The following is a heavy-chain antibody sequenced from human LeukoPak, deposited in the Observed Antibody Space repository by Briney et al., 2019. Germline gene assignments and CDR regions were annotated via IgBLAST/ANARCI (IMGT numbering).Heavy chain of an antibody. J-gene: IGHJ4*02. Sequence: PSETLSLTCTVSGGSISSSSYYWGWIRQPPGKGLEWIGSIYYSGSTYYNPSLKSRVTISVDTSKNQFSLRLNSVTTADTAVYYCARVGAIAGASANPDYWGQGALVTVSS. V-gene: IGHV4-39*07. CDR1: GGSISSSSYY. CDR2: IYYSGST. CDR3: ARVGAIAGASANPDY. D-gene: IGHD4/OR15-4a*01.